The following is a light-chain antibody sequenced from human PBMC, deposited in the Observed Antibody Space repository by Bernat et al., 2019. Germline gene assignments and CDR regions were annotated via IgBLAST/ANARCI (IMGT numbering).Light chain of an antibody. CDR3: QQLDRFPIP. Sequence: DVQLTQSPSFLSASVGDRVDITCRASQVSGTYLAWYQKKPGKAPKLLIYGASTLQTGVPSRFSGSGSGTEFTLTIASLQPDDGATYFCQQLDRFPIPFGQGTQLEIK. CDR1: QVSGTY. J-gene: IGKJ5*01. V-gene: IGKV1-9*01. CDR2: GAS.